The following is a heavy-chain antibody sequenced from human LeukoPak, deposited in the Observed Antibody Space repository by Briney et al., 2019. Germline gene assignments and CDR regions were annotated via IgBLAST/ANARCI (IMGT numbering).Heavy chain of an antibody. V-gene: IGHV1-18*01. Sequence: ASVKVSCKTSGYTFSSYGLTWMRRAPGQGPEWLGWSSPYNGNTNYAQKFQGRVTMTTDTSTNTAYMELRSLRSDDTAVYYCARDTDHYFDYWGQGTLVTVSS. J-gene: IGHJ4*02. D-gene: IGHD2-8*02. CDR1: GYTFSSYG. CDR2: SSPYNGNT. CDR3: ARDTDHYFDY.